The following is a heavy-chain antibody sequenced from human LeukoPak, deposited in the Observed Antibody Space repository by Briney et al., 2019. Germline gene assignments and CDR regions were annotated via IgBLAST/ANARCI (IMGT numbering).Heavy chain of an antibody. J-gene: IGHJ6*02. CDR2: INHSGST. Sequence: SETLSLTCAVYGGSFSGYYWSWIRQPPGKGLEWIGEINHSGSTNYNPSLKSRVTISVDTSKNQFSLKLSSVTAADTAVYYCARVLSYYYYGMDVWGQGTTVTVSS. CDR3: ARVLSYYYYGMDV. V-gene: IGHV4-34*01. CDR1: GGSFSGYY.